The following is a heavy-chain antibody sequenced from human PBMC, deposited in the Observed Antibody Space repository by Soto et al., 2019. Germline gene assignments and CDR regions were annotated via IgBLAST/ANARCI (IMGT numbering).Heavy chain of an antibody. CDR2: IRYDGSDE. V-gene: IGHV3-33*08. J-gene: IGHJ4*02. D-gene: IGHD1-26*01. Sequence: PGGSLRLSCAASASIFKGHGMHWVRQVPGKGLEWVAIIRYDGSDEHYGDSVEGRFTISRDNSKNMLYLQMNSLRAEDTAVYYCARDGVGATTFFGFIDYWGQGTLVTVSS. CDR1: ASIFKGHG. CDR3: ARDGVGATTFFGFIDY.